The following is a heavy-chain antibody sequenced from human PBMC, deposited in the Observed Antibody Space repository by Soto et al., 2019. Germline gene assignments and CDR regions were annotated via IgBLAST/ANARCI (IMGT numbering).Heavy chain of an antibody. CDR1: GFSFSSYA. V-gene: IGHV3-23*01. D-gene: IGHD2-2*01. CDR2: ISGDGGRT. J-gene: IGHJ2*01. Sequence: EVQLLESGGGLIQPGGSLRLSCAASGFSFSSYAVSWVRQAPGKGLEWVSAISGDGGRTYYADSVEGRFTVSRDNSKSLVYLQVHRLSVADTAVYSCARDPAGPTRSFYWYVVLWGRGTLVTVPS. CDR3: ARDPAGPTRSFYWYVVL.